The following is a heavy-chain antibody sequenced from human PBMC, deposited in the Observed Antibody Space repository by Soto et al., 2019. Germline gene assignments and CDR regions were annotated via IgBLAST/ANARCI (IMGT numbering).Heavy chain of an antibody. V-gene: IGHV1-24*01. CDR2: FDPEDGET. J-gene: IGHJ4*02. CDR3: ATHSLNYDSSGYRDY. CDR1: GYTLTELS. Sequence: WASVKVSCKVSGYTLTELSMHWVRQAPGKGLEWMGGFDPEDGETIYAQKFQGRVTMTEDTSTDTAYMELSSLRSEDTAVYYCATHSLNYDSSGYRDYWGQGTLVTVSS. D-gene: IGHD3-22*01.